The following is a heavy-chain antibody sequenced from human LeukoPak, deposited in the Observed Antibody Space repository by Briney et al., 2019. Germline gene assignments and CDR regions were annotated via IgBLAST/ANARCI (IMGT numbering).Heavy chain of an antibody. CDR1: GFTFSIYA. V-gene: IGHV3-23*01. J-gene: IGHJ4*02. CDR3: TRDRPNYYGSDGHYYRRNGDY. CDR2: ISSKGELT. Sequence: GGSLRPSCAASGFTFSIYAMSWVRQAPGKGLEWVSSISSKGELTFYADSVKGRFTISRDNSESTLYLQMNILRAEDTAIYYCTRDRPNYYGSDGHYYRRNGDYWGQGTLVTVSS. D-gene: IGHD3-22*01.